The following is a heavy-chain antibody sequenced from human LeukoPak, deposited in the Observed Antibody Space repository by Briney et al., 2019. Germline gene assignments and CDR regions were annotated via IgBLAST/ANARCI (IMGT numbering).Heavy chain of an antibody. Sequence: PGGSLRLSCAASGFTFDDYAMHWVRQAPGKGLEWVSGISWNSGSIGYADSVKGRFTISRDNAKNSLYLQMNSLRAGDTAVYYCARAGDYGDYVDYWGQGTLVTVSS. J-gene: IGHJ4*02. CDR2: ISWNSGSI. V-gene: IGHV3-9*01. CDR1: GFTFDDYA. D-gene: IGHD4-17*01. CDR3: ARAGDYGDYVDY.